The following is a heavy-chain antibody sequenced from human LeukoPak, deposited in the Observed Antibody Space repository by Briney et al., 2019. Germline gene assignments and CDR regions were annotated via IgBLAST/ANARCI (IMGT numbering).Heavy chain of an antibody. V-gene: IGHV1-46*01. CDR3: VLLSGIVGATFFDY. J-gene: IGHJ4*02. D-gene: IGHD1-26*01. CDR2: INPSGGST. CDR1: GYTFTSYY. Sequence: ASVKVSCKASGYTFTSYYMHCVRQAPGQGLEWMGIINPSGGSTSYAQKFQGRVTMTRDTSTSTVYMELSSLRSEDTAVYYCVLLSGIVGATFFDYWGQGTLVTVSS.